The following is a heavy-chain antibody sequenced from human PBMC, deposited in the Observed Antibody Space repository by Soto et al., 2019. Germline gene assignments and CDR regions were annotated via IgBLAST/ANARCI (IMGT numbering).Heavy chain of an antibody. CDR2: ISYDGSNK. Sequence: PGGSLRLSCAASGFTFSSYGMHWVRQAPGKGLEWVAVISYDGSNKYYADSVKGRFTISRDNSKNTLYLQMNSLRAEDTAVYYCANPGHYDFWSGPHNLDAFDIWGQGTMVTVSS. V-gene: IGHV3-30*18. CDR3: ANPGHYDFWSGPHNLDAFDI. J-gene: IGHJ3*02. CDR1: GFTFSSYG. D-gene: IGHD3-3*01.